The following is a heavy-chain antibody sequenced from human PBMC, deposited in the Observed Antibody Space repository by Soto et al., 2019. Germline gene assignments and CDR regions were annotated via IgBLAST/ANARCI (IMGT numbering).Heavy chain of an antibody. Sequence: QIALNASGPTVVRSTETLTLTCRFSGFSLTTSGVGVGCMRQSPGKATVWLAPIYWNADGRYSASLESRPTIMKETCKIQVDMTVVDLDLTQTATYYCAHRVLRTVFGFVITTSIYFDFLGQGTPGAVSS. CDR3: AHRVLRTVFGFVITTSIYFDF. D-gene: IGHD3-3*01. CDR1: GFSLTTSGVG. CDR2: IYWNADG. J-gene: IGHJ4*02. V-gene: IGHV2-5*01.